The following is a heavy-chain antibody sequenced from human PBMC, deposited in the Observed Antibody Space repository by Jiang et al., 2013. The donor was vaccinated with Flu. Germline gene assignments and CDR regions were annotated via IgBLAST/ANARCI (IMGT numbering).Heavy chain of an antibody. CDR1: GDSIDRFY. J-gene: IGHJ3*02. V-gene: IGHV4-59*13. CDR3: SRWYNWNDGAFDI. Sequence: GPGLVKPSETLSLTCTVSGDSIDRFYWNWIRQSPGKGLEWIGYIYWSGSTSYNPSLKSRVAISVDTSNNQFFLKLTSVTAADTAVYYCSRWYNWNDGAFDIWGRGTSGHCLF. D-gene: IGHD1-20*01. CDR2: IYWSGST.